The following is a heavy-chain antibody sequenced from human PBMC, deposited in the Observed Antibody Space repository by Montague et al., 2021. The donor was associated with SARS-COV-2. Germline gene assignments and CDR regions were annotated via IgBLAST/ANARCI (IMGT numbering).Heavy chain of an antibody. Sequence: SETLSLTCAVYGGSFSGYYWSWIRLPPAKGLERMGEINQSGRTNNNPSLTSRVLISVDTSKNQFSLKLSFVTAADTAVYYCARRGSSVWRVTVSAELDYWGQGILVIVSS. D-gene: IGHD3-10*01. J-gene: IGHJ4*02. V-gene: IGHV4-34*01. CDR1: GGSFSGYY. CDR3: ARRGSSVWRVTVSAELDY. CDR2: INQSGRT.